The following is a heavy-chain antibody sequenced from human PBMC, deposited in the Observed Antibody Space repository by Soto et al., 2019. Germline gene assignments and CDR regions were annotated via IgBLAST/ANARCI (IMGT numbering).Heavy chain of an antibody. CDR3: ASDLVGASDSYGLDV. CDR2: IWHDGNNK. D-gene: IGHD1-26*01. V-gene: IGHV3-33*01. J-gene: IGHJ6*02. Sequence: QVQLVESGGGVVQPGRSLRLSCAASGFTFSNYGMHWVRQAPGKGLEWVAIIWHDGNNKYYADSVRGRSIISRDNSKNRLYLQMNSLSAEDTAVYYCASDLVGASDSYGLDVWGQGTPVTVSS. CDR1: GFTFSNYG.